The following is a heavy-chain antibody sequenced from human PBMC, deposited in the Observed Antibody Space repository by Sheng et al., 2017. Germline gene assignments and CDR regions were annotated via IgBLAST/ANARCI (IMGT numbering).Heavy chain of an antibody. CDR2: IIPILGIA. CDR3: ARTDYSNYYYYYMDV. D-gene: IGHD4-4*01. Sequence: QVQLVQSGAEVKKPGSSVKVSCKASGGTFSSYAISWVRQAPGQGLEWMGGIIPILGIANYAQKFQGRVTITADKSTSTAYMELSSLRSEDTAVYYCARTDYSNYYYYYMDVWGKGTTVTVSS. CDR1: GGTFSSYA. J-gene: IGHJ6*03. V-gene: IGHV1-69*04.